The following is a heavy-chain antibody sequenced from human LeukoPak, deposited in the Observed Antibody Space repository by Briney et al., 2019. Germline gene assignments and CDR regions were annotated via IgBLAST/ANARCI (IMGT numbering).Heavy chain of an antibody. CDR1: GFTFSSYA. J-gene: IGHJ4*02. V-gene: IGHV3-23*01. CDR3: AKEGAARPSSGIDY. Sequence: QTGGFLRLSCAASGFTFSSYAMSWVRQAPGKGLEWVSAISGSGGSTYYADSVKGRFTISRDNSKNTLYLQMNSLRAEDTAVYYCAKEGAARPSSGIDYWGQGTLVTVSS. D-gene: IGHD6-6*01. CDR2: ISGSGGST.